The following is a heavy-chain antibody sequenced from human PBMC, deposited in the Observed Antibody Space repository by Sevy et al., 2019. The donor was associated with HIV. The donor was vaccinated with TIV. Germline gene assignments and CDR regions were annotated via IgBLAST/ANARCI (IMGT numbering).Heavy chain of an antibody. CDR3: ARYVDIPMTGTDY. CDR2: ISAYNGNT. Sequence: ASVKVSCEASGYSFTSYGMSWVRQAPGQGLEWMGWISAYNGNTNYAQNLQGRVTMTTDTCTTTAYMELRSLRSDDTAIYYCARYVDIPMTGTDYWGQGTLVTVSS. CDR1: GYSFTSYG. V-gene: IGHV1-18*04. D-gene: IGHD5-18*01. J-gene: IGHJ4*02.